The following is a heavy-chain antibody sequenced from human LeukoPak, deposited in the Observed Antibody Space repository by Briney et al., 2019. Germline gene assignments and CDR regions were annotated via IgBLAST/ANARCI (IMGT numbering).Heavy chain of an antibody. D-gene: IGHD5-18*01. V-gene: IGHV4-34*01. CDR1: GFTFSSYG. J-gene: IGHJ4*02. Sequence: GSLRLSCAASGFTFSSYGMHWVRQPPGKGLEWIGEINHSGSTNYNPSLKSRVTISVDTSKNQFSLKLSSVTAADTAVYYCARPAPYGYSYLYWGQGTLVTVSS. CDR2: INHSGST. CDR3: ARPAPYGYSYLY.